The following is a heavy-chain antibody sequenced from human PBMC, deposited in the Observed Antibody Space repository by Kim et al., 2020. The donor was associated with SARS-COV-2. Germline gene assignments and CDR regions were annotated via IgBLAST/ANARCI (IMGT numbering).Heavy chain of an antibody. CDR1: VFTLSTYT. CDR3: AGGTYVFDI. V-gene: IGHV3-48*02. CDR2: ISSSSI. Sequence: VGSLRLSCVASVFTLSTYTINWVRQAPGKGLEWVSEISSSSIFYADSVKGRFSVPRDNAKNSVYLQMNSLRDEDTAIYYCAGGTYVFDIWGHGTMVIVSS. J-gene: IGHJ3*02.